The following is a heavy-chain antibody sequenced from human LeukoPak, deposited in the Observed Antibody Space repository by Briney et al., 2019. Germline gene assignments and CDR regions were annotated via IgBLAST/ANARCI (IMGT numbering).Heavy chain of an antibody. CDR1: GFTFSSYG. V-gene: IGHV3-30*18. CDR3: AKEVAVAGTSGFDP. D-gene: IGHD6-19*01. Sequence: PGGSLRLSCAASGFTFSSYGMHWVRQAPGKGLEWVAVISYDGSNKYYADSVKGRFTISRDNSKNTLYLQMNSLRAEDTAVYYCAKEVAVAGTSGFDPWGQGTLVTVSS. CDR2: ISYDGSNK. J-gene: IGHJ5*02.